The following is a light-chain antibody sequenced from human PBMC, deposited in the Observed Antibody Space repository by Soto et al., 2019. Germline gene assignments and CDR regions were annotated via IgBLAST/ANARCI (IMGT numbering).Light chain of an antibody. CDR3: QQYGSSQT. V-gene: IGKV3-20*01. CDR1: QSVSSSY. CDR2: GAS. J-gene: IGKJ1*01. Sequence: EIVLTQSPGTLSLSPGERATLSCRASQSVSSSYLAWYQQKPGQAPRLLIYGASSRATGIPDRFSGSGSGTDFTLTISRLETEDLAVYYCQQYGSSQTVGQGTNVEIK.